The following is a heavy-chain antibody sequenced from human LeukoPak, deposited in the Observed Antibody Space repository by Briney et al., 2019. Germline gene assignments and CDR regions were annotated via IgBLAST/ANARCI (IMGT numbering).Heavy chain of an antibody. CDR1: GYTFTSYD. Sequence: GASVKVSCKASGYTFTSYDINWVRQAPGQGLEWMGWMNPNTGDTNYAQSFQGRLAMTRDTTITTAYMELSRLTSDDTAVYYCASYPRYMSSPPFDYWGQGTLVTVSS. D-gene: IGHD5-12*01. CDR2: MNPNTGDT. CDR3: ASYPRYMSSPPFDY. J-gene: IGHJ4*02. V-gene: IGHV1-2*02.